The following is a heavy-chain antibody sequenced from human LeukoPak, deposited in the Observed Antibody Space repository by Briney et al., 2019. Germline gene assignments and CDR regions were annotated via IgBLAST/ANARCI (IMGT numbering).Heavy chain of an antibody. CDR2: IYYSGST. D-gene: IGHD3-10*01. Sequence: SETLSLTCTVSGGSISSYYWSWIRQPPGKGLEWIGYIYYSGSTNYNPSLESRVTISVDTSKNQFSLKLSSVTAADTAVYYCARVLTMVRGSQVLYNWFHPLGQGTLVTVSS. CDR1: GGSISSYY. J-gene: IGHJ5*02. CDR3: ARVLTMVRGSQVLYNWFHP. V-gene: IGHV4-59*01.